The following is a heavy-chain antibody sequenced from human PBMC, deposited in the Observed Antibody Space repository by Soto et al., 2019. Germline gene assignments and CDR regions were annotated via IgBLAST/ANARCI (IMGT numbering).Heavy chain of an antibody. CDR1: GFTFSSYG. CDR2: ISYDGSNK. V-gene: IGHV3-30*18. D-gene: IGHD6-13*01. CDR3: AKGLLEQQLVGGPFDY. J-gene: IGHJ4*02. Sequence: GGSLRLSCAASGFTFSSYGMHWVRQAPGKGLEWVAVISYDGSNKYYADSVKGRFTISRDNSKNTLYLQMNSLRAEDTAVYYCAKGLLEQQLVGGPFDYWGQGTLVTVSS.